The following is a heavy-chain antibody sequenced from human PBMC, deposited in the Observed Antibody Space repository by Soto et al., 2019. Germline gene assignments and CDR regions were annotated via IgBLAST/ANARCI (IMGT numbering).Heavy chain of an antibody. CDR1: GYTFTSYD. Sequence: QVQLVQSGAEVKKPGASVKVSCKASGYTFTSYDINWVRQATGQGLEWMGWMNPNSGNTGYAQKFHGRVTMTRNTSISTAYMELSSLRSEDTAVYYCAREVDTAMVWYYYYGMDVWGQGTTVTVSS. J-gene: IGHJ6*02. V-gene: IGHV1-8*01. CDR2: MNPNSGNT. D-gene: IGHD5-18*01. CDR3: AREVDTAMVWYYYYGMDV.